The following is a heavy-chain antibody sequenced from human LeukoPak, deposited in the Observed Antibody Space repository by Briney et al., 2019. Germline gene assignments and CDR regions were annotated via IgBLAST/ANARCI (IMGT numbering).Heavy chain of an antibody. Sequence: SETLSLTCTVSGGSISSHYWSWIRQPPGKGLEWIGYIYYSGSTNYNPSLKSRVTISVDTSKNQFSLKLSSVTAADTAVYYCARAREMATIFWFDYWGQGTLVTVSS. CDR3: ARAREMATIFWFDY. J-gene: IGHJ4*02. V-gene: IGHV4-59*11. CDR2: IYYSGST. CDR1: GGSISSHY. D-gene: IGHD5-24*01.